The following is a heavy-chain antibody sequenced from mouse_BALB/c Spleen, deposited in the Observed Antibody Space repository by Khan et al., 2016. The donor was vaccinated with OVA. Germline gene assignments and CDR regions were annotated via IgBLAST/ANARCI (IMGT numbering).Heavy chain of an antibody. CDR3: ARGITTVFDY. CDR1: GYTFTNYG. D-gene: IGHD1-1*01. V-gene: IGHV9-3-1*01. J-gene: IGHJ2*01. Sequence: QIQLVQSGPELKKPGETVKISCKASGYTFTNYGMNWVKQAPGKGLKWMGWINTYTGEPTYADDFKGRFAFSLETSASTAYLQITNLKNEDTATYFCARGITTVFDYWGQGTTLTVSS. CDR2: INTYTGEP.